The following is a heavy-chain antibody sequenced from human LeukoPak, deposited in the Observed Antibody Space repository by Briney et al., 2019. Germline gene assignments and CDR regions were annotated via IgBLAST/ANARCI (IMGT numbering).Heavy chain of an antibody. CDR1: GYTFTGYY. CDR3: ARDLHLGGSAYDY. D-gene: IGHD3-16*01. Sequence: ASVKVSCKASGYTFTGYYMHWVRQAPGQGLEWMGRINPNSGGTNYAQKFQGRVTMTRATSISTAYMELSRLRSDDTAVYYCARDLHLGGSAYDYWGQGTLVTVSS. J-gene: IGHJ4*02. V-gene: IGHV1-2*06. CDR2: INPNSGGT.